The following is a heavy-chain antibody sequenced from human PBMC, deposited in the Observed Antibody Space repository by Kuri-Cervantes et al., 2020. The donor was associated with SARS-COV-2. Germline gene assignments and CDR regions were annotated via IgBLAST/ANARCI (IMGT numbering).Heavy chain of an antibody. D-gene: IGHD3-3*01. J-gene: IGHJ4*02. Sequence: ASVKVSFKASGGTFSSYAISWVRQAPGQGLEWMGIINPSGGSTSYAQKFQGRVTMTGDTSTSTVYMELRSLRSDDTAVYYCARGRETYDFWSGYYHHSMSDYWGQGTLVTAPQ. CDR2: INPSGGST. CDR3: ARGRETYDFWSGYYHHSMSDY. V-gene: IGHV1-46*01. CDR1: GGTFSSYA.